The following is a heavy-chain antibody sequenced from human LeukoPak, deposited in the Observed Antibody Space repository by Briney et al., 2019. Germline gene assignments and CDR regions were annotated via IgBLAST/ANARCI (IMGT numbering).Heavy chain of an antibody. CDR2: IIPILGIA. Sequence: SVKVSCKASGGTFSSYTISWVRQAPGQGLEWVGRIIPILGIANYAQKFQGRVTITADKSTSTAYMELSSLRSEDTAVYYCARVKNYYDSSGYYYGENYWGQGTLVTVSS. J-gene: IGHJ4*02. V-gene: IGHV1-69*02. D-gene: IGHD3-22*01. CDR1: GGTFSSYT. CDR3: ARVKNYYDSSGYYYGENY.